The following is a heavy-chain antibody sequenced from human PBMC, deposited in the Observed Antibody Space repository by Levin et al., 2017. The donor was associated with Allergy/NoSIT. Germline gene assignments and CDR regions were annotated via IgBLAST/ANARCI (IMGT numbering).Heavy chain of an antibody. CDR3: TTDAGSYPGWYNWNYEDYFDY. CDR2: IKSKTDGGTT. J-gene: IGHJ4*02. Sequence: GGSLRLSCAASGFTFSNAWMSWVRQAPGKGLEWVGRIKSKTDGGTTDYAAPVKGRFTISRDDSKNTLYLQMNSLKTEDTAVYYCTTDAGSYPGWYNWNYEDYFDYWGQGTLVTVSS. V-gene: IGHV3-15*01. D-gene: IGHD1-7*01. CDR1: GFTFSNAW.